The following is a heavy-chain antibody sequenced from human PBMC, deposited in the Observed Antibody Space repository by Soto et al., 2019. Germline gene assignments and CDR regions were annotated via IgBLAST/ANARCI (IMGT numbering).Heavy chain of an antibody. Sequence: QVQLVQSGAEVKKPGSSVKVSCKASGGTFSSYAISWVRQAPGQGLEWMGGIIPIFGTANYAQKFQGRVTITADESTSTAYMELSSLRSEYTAVYYCARSRSSSWQMGGGYYYYGMDVWGQGTTVTVSS. J-gene: IGHJ6*02. D-gene: IGHD6-13*01. CDR3: ARSRSSSWQMGGGYYYYGMDV. CDR1: GGTFSSYA. CDR2: IIPIFGTA. V-gene: IGHV1-69*01.